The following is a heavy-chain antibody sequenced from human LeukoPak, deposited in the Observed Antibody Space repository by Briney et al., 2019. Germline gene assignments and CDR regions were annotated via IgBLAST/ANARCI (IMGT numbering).Heavy chain of an antibody. CDR1: GYSFIGYY. D-gene: IGHD4-17*01. Sequence: ASVKVSCKASGYSFIGYYMHWVRQAPGQGLERMAWINPNNGATHYAQKFQGRVAVTRDTSISTAYMELSSLESDDTAVYYCARDLMTTPTWDFDYWGQGTLVSVSS. CDR3: ARDLMTTPTWDFDY. J-gene: IGHJ4*02. V-gene: IGHV1-2*02. CDR2: INPNNGAT.